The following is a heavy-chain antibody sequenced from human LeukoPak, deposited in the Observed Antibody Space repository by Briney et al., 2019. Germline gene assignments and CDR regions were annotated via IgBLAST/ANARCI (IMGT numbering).Heavy chain of an antibody. Sequence: PGGPLRLPCAASGLLLSSYWMHWLRHAPGRGLVWVSRINIDGSSTSYPDSVKGRFTISRDNAKNTLYLQINSLRAEATAVYYCARDGPYSYGDYGIDVGGQGTTVTVPS. CDR1: GLLLSSYW. CDR3: ARDGPYSYGDYGIDV. D-gene: IGHD5-18*01. J-gene: IGHJ6*02. CDR2: INIDGSST. V-gene: IGHV3-74*01.